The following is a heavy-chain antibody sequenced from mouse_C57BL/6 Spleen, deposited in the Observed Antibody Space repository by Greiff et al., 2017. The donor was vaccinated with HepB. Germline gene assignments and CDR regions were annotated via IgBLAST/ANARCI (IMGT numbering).Heavy chain of an antibody. V-gene: IGHV1-55*01. CDR2: IFPGSGST. CDR3: ARSGDLGGDY. CDR1: GYTFTSYW. J-gene: IGHJ2*01. D-gene: IGHD3-1*01. Sequence: QVQLQQPGAELVKPGASVKMSCKASGYTFTSYWITWVKQRPGQGLEWIGDIFPGSGSTNYNEKFKSKATLTVDTSSSSAYLQRSSLTSEDSAVYYCARSGDLGGDYWGQGTTLTVSS.